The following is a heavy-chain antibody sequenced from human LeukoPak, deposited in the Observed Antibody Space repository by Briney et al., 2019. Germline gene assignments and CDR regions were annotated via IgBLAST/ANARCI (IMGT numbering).Heavy chain of an antibody. J-gene: IGHJ4*02. V-gene: IGHV7-4-1*02. D-gene: IGHD3-10*01. CDR2: ISTDTGNP. CDR1: GYTFTVYA. CDR3: ASRHYNVPY. Sequence: ASVKVSCKTSGYTFTVYAINWVRQAPGQGLEWMGWISTDTGNPTYVQDFTGRFVFSLDTSVTTAYLQISSLRAEDTAVYYCASRHYNVPYWGQGTLVTVSS.